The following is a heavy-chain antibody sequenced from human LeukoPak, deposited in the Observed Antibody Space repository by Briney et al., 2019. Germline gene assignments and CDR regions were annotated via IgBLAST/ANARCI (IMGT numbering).Heavy chain of an antibody. CDR2: ISYDGSNK. CDR3: ASDVDIVATSPGTLYYFDY. D-gene: IGHD5-12*01. V-gene: IGHV3-30*03. CDR1: GFTFSSYS. Sequence: GGSLRLSCAASGFTFSSYSMNWVRQAPGKGLEWVAVISYDGSNKYYADSVKGRFTISRDNSKNTLYLQMNSLRAEDTAVYYCASDVDIVATSPGTLYYFDYWGQGTLVTVSS. J-gene: IGHJ4*02.